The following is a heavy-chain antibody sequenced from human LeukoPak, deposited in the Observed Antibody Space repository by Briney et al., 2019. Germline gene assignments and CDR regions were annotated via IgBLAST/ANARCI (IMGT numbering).Heavy chain of an antibody. J-gene: IGHJ4*02. V-gene: IGHV1-8*01. Sequence: ASVKVSCKASGYTFTSYDINWVRQATGQGLEWMGWMNPNSGKTGYAQKFQGRVTMTRNSSITTAYMELSSLRSEDTAVYYCARRHGRCSDGSCYYPDYWGQGTLVTVS. CDR1: GYTFTSYD. CDR3: ARRHGRCSDGSCYYPDY. D-gene: IGHD2-15*01. CDR2: MNPNSGKT.